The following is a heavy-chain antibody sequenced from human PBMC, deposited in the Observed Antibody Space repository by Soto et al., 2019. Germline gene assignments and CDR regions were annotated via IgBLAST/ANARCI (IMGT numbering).Heavy chain of an antibody. CDR1: GGSFSGYY. Sequence: SETLSLTCAVYGGSFSGYYWSWIRQPPGEGLEWIGEINHSGSTNYNPSLKSRVTISVDTSKNQFSLKLSSVTAADTAVYYCASILAARSSGSDYWGQGTLVTVSS. D-gene: IGHD6-6*01. J-gene: IGHJ4*02. CDR2: INHSGST. CDR3: ASILAARSSGSDY. V-gene: IGHV4-34*01.